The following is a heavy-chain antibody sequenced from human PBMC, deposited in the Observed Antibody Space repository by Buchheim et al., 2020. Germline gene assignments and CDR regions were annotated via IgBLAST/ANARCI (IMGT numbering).Heavy chain of an antibody. J-gene: IGHJ4*02. CDR3: AKSYCGGDCYSTTVDY. V-gene: IGHV3-30*18. CDR1: GFTFSSYG. Sequence: QVQLVESGGGVVQPGRSLRLSCAASGFTFSSYGMQWVRQAPGKGLEWVAVILYDGSNKYYGDSVKGRFTISRDNSKNTLYLQMNSLRAEDTAVYYCAKSYCGGDCYSTTVDYWGQGTL. CDR2: ILYDGSNK. D-gene: IGHD2-21*02.